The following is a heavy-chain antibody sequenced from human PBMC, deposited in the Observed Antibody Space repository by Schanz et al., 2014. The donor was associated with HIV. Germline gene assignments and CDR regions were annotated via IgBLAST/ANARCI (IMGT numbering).Heavy chain of an antibody. Sequence: QVQLVQSGAEVKKPGASVKVSCKASGYTFTSYYMHWVRQAPGQGLEWMGWINAYNGNTHYAQKLQGRVTMTTDTSTSTAYMELRRLRSDDTAVYYCAREREYQLLRGWFDPWGQGTLVTVSS. CDR2: INAYNGNT. CDR3: AREREYQLLRGWFDP. CDR1: GYTFTSYY. V-gene: IGHV1-18*04. D-gene: IGHD2-2*01. J-gene: IGHJ5*02.